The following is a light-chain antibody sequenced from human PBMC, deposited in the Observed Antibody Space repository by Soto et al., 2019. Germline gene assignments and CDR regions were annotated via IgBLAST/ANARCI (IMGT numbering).Light chain of an antibody. CDR2: DVS. Sequence: ALTQPASVSGSPGQSITISCTGTSSDVGGYNYVSWYQQHPGKAPKLMIYDVSNRPSGVSNRFSGSKSGNTASLTISGLQAEDEADYYCSSYTSSSTPVVFGGGTQLTVL. J-gene: IGLJ2*01. CDR1: SSDVGGYNY. CDR3: SSYTSSSTPVV. V-gene: IGLV2-14*01.